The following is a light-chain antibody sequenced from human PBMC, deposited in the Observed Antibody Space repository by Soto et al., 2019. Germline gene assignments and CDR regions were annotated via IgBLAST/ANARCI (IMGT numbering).Light chain of an antibody. Sequence: QTVVTQPPSASGTPGQRVTVSCSGSSSNIGSNTVNWYQQLPGTAPKLLIYDNDQRPSGVPDRFSGSQSGTSASLAISGLQSEDEADYFCAAWDDSLNGWVFGGGTQLTVL. CDR2: DND. J-gene: IGLJ3*02. V-gene: IGLV1-44*01. CDR1: SSNIGSNT. CDR3: AAWDDSLNGWV.